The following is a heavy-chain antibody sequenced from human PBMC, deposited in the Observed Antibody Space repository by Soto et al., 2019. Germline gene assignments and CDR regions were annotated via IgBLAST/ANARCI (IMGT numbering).Heavy chain of an antibody. J-gene: IGHJ4*02. V-gene: IGHV4-39*01. Sequence: PSETLSLTFTVSGGFISGSAYYWCWIRQPPGKGLECIGSIYYSGSTYYTPSLKSRVTVSVDTSNNHFSLILSSVTAADTAVYYWARHMGSSWLDHWGQGTPGTVPS. CDR1: GGFISGSAYY. CDR3: ARHMGSSWLDH. D-gene: IGHD6-13*01. CDR2: IYYSGST.